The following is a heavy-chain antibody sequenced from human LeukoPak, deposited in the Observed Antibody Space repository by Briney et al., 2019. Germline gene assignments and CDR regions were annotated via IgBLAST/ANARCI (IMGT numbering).Heavy chain of an antibody. CDR2: ISSSGSTI. CDR1: GFTFSSYE. V-gene: IGHV3-48*03. Sequence: GGSLRLSCAASGFTFSSYEMNWVRQAPGKGLEWVSYISSSGSTIYYADSVKGRFTTSRDNAKNSLYLQMNSLRVEDTAVYYCARDLGATIYDFDYWGQGTLVTVSS. CDR3: ARDLGATIYDFDY. J-gene: IGHJ4*02. D-gene: IGHD1-26*01.